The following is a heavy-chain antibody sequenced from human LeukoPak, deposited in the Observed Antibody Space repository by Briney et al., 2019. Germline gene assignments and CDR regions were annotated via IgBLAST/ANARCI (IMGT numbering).Heavy chain of an antibody. CDR3: ARDPTYYYGSGRYAEGFDY. CDR1: GFTFSSYE. CDR2: ISSSGSTI. J-gene: IGHJ4*02. D-gene: IGHD3-10*01. Sequence: GGSLRPSRAASGFTFSSYEMNWVRQAPGKGLGWVSYISSSGSTIYYADSVKGRFTISKDNAKTSLYLQMNSLRAEDTAVYYCARDPTYYYGSGRYAEGFDYWGQGTLVTVSS. V-gene: IGHV3-48*03.